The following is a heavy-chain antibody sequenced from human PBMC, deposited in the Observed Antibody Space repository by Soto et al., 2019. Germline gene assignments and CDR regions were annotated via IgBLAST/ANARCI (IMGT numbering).Heavy chain of an antibody. CDR2: IYYSGST. CDR1: GGSISSYY. Sequence: SETLSLTCTVSGGSISSYYWGWIRQPPGKGLEWIGYIYYSGSTNYNPSLKSRVTISVDTSKNQFSLKLSSVTAADTAVYYCARARGYSGYVQYNWFDPWGQGTLVTVSS. J-gene: IGHJ5*02. CDR3: ARARGYSGYVQYNWFDP. D-gene: IGHD5-12*01. V-gene: IGHV4-59*01.